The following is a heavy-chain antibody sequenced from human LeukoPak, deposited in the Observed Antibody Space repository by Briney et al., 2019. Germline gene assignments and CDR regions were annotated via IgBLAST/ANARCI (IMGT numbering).Heavy chain of an antibody. V-gene: IGHV3-48*04. D-gene: IGHD3-9*01. CDR2: ISSSSSTI. Sequence: GGSLRLSCAASGFTFSSYSMNWVRQAPGKGLEWVSYISSSSSTIYYADSVKGRFTISRDNAENSLYLQMNSLRAEDTAVYYCAREVSYYDILTGYFTTHYFDYWGQGSLVTVSS. CDR3: AREVSYYDILTGYFTTHYFDY. CDR1: GFTFSSYS. J-gene: IGHJ4*02.